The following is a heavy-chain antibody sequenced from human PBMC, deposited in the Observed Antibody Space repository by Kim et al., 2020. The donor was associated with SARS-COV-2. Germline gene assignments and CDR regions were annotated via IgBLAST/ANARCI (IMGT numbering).Heavy chain of an antibody. CDR3: ARDLDRYSSGWYFKIDY. V-gene: IGHV3-7*01. D-gene: IGHD6-19*01. CDR1: GFTFSSYW. J-gene: IGHJ4*02. CDR2: IKQDGSEK. Sequence: GGSLRLSCAASGFTFSSYWMSWVRQAPGKGLEWVANIKQDGSEKYYVDSVKGRFTISRDNAKNSLYLQMNSLRAEDTAVYYCARDLDRYSSGWYFKIDYWGQGTLVTVSS.